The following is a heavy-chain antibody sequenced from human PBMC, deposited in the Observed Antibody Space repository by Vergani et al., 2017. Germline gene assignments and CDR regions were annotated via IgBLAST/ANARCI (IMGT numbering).Heavy chain of an antibody. CDR2: IYTSGST. CDR3: AREGGYYDILTGYFGYYYYYMDV. D-gene: IGHD3-9*01. J-gene: IGHJ6*03. Sequence: QVQLQESGPGLVKPSQTLSLTCTVSGGSISSGSYYWSWIRQPAGKGLEWIGRIYTSGSTNYNPSLKSRVTISVDTSKNQFSLKLSSVTAADTAVYYCAREGGYYDILTGYFGYYYYYMDVWGKGTTVTVSS. V-gene: IGHV4-61*02. CDR1: GGSISSGSYY.